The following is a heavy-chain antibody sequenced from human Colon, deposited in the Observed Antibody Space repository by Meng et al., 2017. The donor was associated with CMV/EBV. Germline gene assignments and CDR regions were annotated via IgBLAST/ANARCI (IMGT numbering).Heavy chain of an antibody. Sequence: HLQQSGPGLVKPSETLSLTCTVSCGSISTSNYYWGWIRQPPGKGLEWIGSIYYGGKTYYNPSLESRVSISVDTSQNQFSLRLSSVTAADSAVYSCARGRGTKLLFDYWGQGTLVTVSS. CDR2: IYYGGKT. V-gene: IGHV4-39*07. CDR3: ARGRGTKLLFDY. J-gene: IGHJ4*02. CDR1: CGSISTSNYY. D-gene: IGHD3-16*01.